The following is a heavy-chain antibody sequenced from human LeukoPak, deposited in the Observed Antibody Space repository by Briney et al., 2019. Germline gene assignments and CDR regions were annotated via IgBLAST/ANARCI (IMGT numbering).Heavy chain of an antibody. V-gene: IGHV3-9*01. Sequence: PGRSLRLSCAASGFTFDDYAMHWVRQSPGKGLEWVSGISWNSGSIGYADSVKGRFTISRDNAKNSLYLQMNSLRAEDTALYYCAKVGRIAVASYYFDYWGQGTLVTVSS. D-gene: IGHD6-19*01. CDR2: ISWNSGSI. CDR1: GFTFDDYA. J-gene: IGHJ4*02. CDR3: AKVGRIAVASYYFDY.